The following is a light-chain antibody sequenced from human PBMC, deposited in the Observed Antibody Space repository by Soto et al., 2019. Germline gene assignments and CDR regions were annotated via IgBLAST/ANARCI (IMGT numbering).Light chain of an antibody. CDR1: SSNIGSND. Sequence: QSVLTQRPSVSAAPGQKVTISCSGNSSNIGSNDVSWYQQLPGKAPKLLIYENSQRPSGIPDRFSGSKSGTSATLGITGLQTGDEADYYCGTWDSSLIALFGTGTQLTVL. CDR2: ENS. CDR3: GTWDSSLIAL. V-gene: IGLV1-51*02. J-gene: IGLJ1*01.